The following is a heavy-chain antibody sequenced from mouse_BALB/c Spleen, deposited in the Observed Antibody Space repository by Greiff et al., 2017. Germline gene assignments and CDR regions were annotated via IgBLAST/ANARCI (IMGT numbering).Heavy chain of an antibody. J-gene: IGHJ3*01. CDR2: IRNKANGYTT. Sequence: EVQGVESGGGLVQPGGSLRLSCATSGFTFTDYYMSWVRQPPGKALEWLGFIRNKANGYTTEYSASVKGRFTISRDNSQSILYLQMNTLRAEDSATYYCARDDHYYGSSYGAYWGQGTLVTVSA. D-gene: IGHD1-1*01. V-gene: IGHV7-3*02. CDR3: ARDDHYYGSSYGAY. CDR1: GFTFTDYY.